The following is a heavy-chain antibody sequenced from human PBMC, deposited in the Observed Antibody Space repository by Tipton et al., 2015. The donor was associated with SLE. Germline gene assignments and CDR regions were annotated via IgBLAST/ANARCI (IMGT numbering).Heavy chain of an antibody. Sequence: GSLRLSCAASGFTFSSYGMSWVRQAPGKGLEWVSAISGSGGSTYYADSVKGRFTISRDNSKNTLYLQMNSLRAEDTAVYYCAKDYDFWGGYPDWGQGTLVTVSS. CDR1: GFTFSSYG. D-gene: IGHD3-3*01. CDR2: ISGSGGST. J-gene: IGHJ4*02. CDR3: AKDYDFWGGYPD. V-gene: IGHV3-23*01.